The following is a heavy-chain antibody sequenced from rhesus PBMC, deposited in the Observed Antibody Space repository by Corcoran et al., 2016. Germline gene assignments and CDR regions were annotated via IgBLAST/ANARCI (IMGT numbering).Heavy chain of an antibody. CDR1: GFTFGSDG. V-gene: IGHV3-54*02. D-gene: IGHD4-29*01. J-gene: IGHJ4*01. CDR2: KWYDGKKK. Sequence: EVQLVESGGGLVQPGGSLRLSCAASGFTFGSDGMHWVRQATGKGVGWVTNKWYDGKKKNYADSVKYRFTISRDNSKNMLYLQMNNLRVEDMAVYYCVKAYGSSYTTYYFDYWGQGVLVTVSS. CDR3: VKAYGSSYTTYYFDY.